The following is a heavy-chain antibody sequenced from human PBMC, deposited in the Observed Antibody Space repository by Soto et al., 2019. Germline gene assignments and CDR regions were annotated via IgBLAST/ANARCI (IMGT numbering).Heavy chain of an antibody. CDR3: ARDVLLWFGELWRGDY. Sequence: TGGSLRLSCAASGFTFSSYAMSWVRQAPGKGLEWVSAISGSGGSTYYADSVKGRFTISRDNSKNTLYLQMNSLRSEDTAVYYCARDVLLWFGELWRGDYWGQGTLVTVSS. CDR1: GFTFSSYA. V-gene: IGHV3-23*01. J-gene: IGHJ4*02. CDR2: ISGSGGST. D-gene: IGHD3-10*01.